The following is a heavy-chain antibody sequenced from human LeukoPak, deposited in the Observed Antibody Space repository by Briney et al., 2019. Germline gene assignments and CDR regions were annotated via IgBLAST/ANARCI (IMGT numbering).Heavy chain of an antibody. CDR3: ASVLYCGADCYSGRYFFDY. CDR1: GYTFTGYY. Sequence: ASVKVSCKASGYTFTGYYMHWVRQAPGQGLEWMGWINPNSGGTSYAQKFQGRVTMTRDTSTSTVYMELSSLRSEDTAVYYCASVLYCGADCYSGRYFFDYWGQGTLVTVSS. J-gene: IGHJ4*02. CDR2: INPNSGGT. V-gene: IGHV1-2*02. D-gene: IGHD2-21*02.